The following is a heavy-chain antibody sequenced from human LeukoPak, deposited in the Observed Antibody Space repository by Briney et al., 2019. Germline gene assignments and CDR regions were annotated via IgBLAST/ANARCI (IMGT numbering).Heavy chain of an antibody. CDR3: ARGSGSPWYFDY. J-gene: IGHJ4*02. CDR2: IYYSGTT. Sequence: SGTLSLTCTVSGGSISTYYWSWIRQPPGKGLEWIGYIYYSGTTNYNPSLKSRVTISVDTSKNQFSLKLSSVTAADTAVYYCARGSGSPWYFDYWGQGTLVTVSS. V-gene: IGHV4-59*01. CDR1: GGSISTYY. D-gene: IGHD1-26*01.